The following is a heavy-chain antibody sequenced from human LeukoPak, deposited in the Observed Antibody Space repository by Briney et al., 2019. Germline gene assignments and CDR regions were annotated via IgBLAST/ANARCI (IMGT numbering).Heavy chain of an antibody. CDR2: LKSKAAGGTT. CDR1: GFSYTDAW. CDR3: TTVNY. V-gene: IGHV3-15*01. Sequence: GGSLRLSCAASGFSYTDAWMRWVRQAPGKGLEWVGHLKSKAAGGTTDYAAPVKARFTISGDDSKNTLYLQMNSLKTEDTAVYYCTTVNYWGQGTLVTVSS. J-gene: IGHJ4*02.